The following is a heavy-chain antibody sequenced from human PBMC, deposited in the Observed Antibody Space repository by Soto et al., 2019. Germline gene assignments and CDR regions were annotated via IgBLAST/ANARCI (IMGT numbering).Heavy chain of an antibody. CDR2: IIPILDTT. J-gene: IGHJ4*02. CDR1: GGTSSGYA. V-gene: IGHV1-69*01. CDR3: ASGGTTVNRRFDF. Sequence: QVQVVQSGAEVKKPGSSVRVSCKASGGTSSGYAITWMRQAPGQGLEWMGGIIPILDTTDYAQKFQGRVTFTADESTSTVYMELSSLTSEDTAVYYCASGGTTVNRRFDFWGQGTLGTVSS. D-gene: IGHD4-4*01.